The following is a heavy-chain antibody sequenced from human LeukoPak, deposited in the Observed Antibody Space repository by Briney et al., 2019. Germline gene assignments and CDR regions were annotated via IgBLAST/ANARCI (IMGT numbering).Heavy chain of an antibody. V-gene: IGHV1-2*02. Sequence: ASVKVSCKASGYTFTGYHMHWVRQAPGQGLEWMGWINPNSGGTNYAQKFQGRVTMTRDTSISTAYMELSRLRSDDTAVYYCARVAGVMGAFDIWGQGTMVTVSS. CDR3: ARVAGVMGAFDI. CDR2: INPNSGGT. D-gene: IGHD6-19*01. CDR1: GYTFTGYH. J-gene: IGHJ3*02.